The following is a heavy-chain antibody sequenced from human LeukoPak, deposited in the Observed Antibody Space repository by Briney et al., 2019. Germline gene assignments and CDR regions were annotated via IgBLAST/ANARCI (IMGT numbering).Heavy chain of an antibody. Sequence: GGSLRLSCAASGFTFSSYGMHWVRQAPGKGLEWVAFIRYDGSNKYYADSVKGRFTISRDNSKNTLYLQMNSRRAEDTAVYYCAKMGRRSWYFDYWGQGTLVTVSS. V-gene: IGHV3-30*02. CDR3: AKMGRRSWYFDY. CDR1: GFTFSSYG. CDR2: IRYDGSNK. J-gene: IGHJ4*02. D-gene: IGHD6-13*01.